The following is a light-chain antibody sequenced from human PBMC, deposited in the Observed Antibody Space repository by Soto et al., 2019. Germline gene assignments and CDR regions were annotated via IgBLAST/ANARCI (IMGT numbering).Light chain of an antibody. CDR3: QQYNNWPSIT. Sequence: EIVMTQSPATLSVSPGERDTLSCRASQSVSSNFAWYQQKPGQAPRLLIYGASTRATGIPARFSGSGSGTEFTLTISSRQSEDFAVYYCQQYNNWPSITFGQGTRLEIK. CDR1: QSVSSN. CDR2: GAS. V-gene: IGKV3-15*01. J-gene: IGKJ5*01.